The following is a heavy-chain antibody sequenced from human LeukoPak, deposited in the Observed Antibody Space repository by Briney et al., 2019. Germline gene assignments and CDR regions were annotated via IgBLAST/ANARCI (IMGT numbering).Heavy chain of an antibody. CDR1: GFTFSRYW. Sequence: TRGSLRLSCAASGFTFSRYWMHWLRQAPGKGLVWVSRISTDGSSTSYADSVKGRFTISRDNGKNTLYLQMNSLRAEDTAVYYCASYLTSIPSGMDVWGQGTTVAVSS. CDR2: ISTDGSST. J-gene: IGHJ6*02. V-gene: IGHV3-74*01. CDR3: ASYLTSIPSGMDV. D-gene: IGHD2/OR15-2a*01.